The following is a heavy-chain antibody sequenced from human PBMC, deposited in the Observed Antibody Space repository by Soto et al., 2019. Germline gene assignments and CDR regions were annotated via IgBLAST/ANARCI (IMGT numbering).Heavy chain of an antibody. CDR2: IYYTGST. D-gene: IGHD2-21*01. V-gene: IGHV4-59*08. CDR3: ARIAGTNLDY. CDR1: GGSISNNY. Sequence: SETLSLTCTVSGGSISNNYWTWIRQPPGKGLEWIGYIYYTGSTSYNSSFKSRVTISLDAPKNLFSLSLSSVTAADTAVYYCARIAGTNLDYWGQGTPVTV. J-gene: IGHJ4*02.